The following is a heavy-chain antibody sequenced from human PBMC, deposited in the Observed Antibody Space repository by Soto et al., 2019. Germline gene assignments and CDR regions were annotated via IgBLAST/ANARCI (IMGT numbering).Heavy chain of an antibody. CDR1: GFTFSSYW. D-gene: IGHD3-22*01. J-gene: IGHJ6*02. CDR3: ARFYYDSSGYLPSPYYYYYGMDV. V-gene: IGHV3-7*04. Sequence: GVSLRLSCAASGFTFSSYWMSWVRQAPGKGLKWVANIKQDGSEKYYVDSVKGRFTISRDNAKNSLYLQMNSLRAEDTAVYYCARFYYDSSGYLPSPYYYYYGMDVWGQGTTVTVSS. CDR2: IKQDGSEK.